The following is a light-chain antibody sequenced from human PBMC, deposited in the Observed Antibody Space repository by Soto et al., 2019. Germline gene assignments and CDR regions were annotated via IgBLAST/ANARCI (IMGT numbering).Light chain of an antibody. CDR2: WAS. Sequence: DIVMTQSPDSLAVSLGERATINCKSSQSVLYSSNNKNYLAWYQQRPGQPPKLLIYWASTRESGVPVRFSGSGSGTDFTLTITSLQAEDVAVYYCQQYESTPPTLGQGTKLEIK. CDR1: QSVLYSSNNKNY. J-gene: IGKJ2*01. V-gene: IGKV4-1*01. CDR3: QQYESTPPT.